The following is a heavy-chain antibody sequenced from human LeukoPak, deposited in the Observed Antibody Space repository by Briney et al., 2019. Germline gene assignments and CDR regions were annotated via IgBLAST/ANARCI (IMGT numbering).Heavy chain of an antibody. CDR2: IYYSGST. Sequence: PSETLSFTCTVSGGSISSSSYYWGWIRQPPGKGLEWIGSIYYSGSTYYNPSLKSRVTISVDTSKNQFSLKLSSVTAADTAVYYCASYTNYYDSSGYYYNFDYWGQGTLVTVSS. V-gene: IGHV4-39*01. J-gene: IGHJ4*02. D-gene: IGHD3-22*01. CDR3: ASYTNYYDSSGYYYNFDY. CDR1: GGSISSSSYY.